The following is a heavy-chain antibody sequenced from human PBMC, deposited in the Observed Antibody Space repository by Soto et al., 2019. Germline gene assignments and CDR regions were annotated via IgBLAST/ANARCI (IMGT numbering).Heavy chain of an antibody. Sequence: QVQLVQSGAEVKKPGASVKVSFKASGYTFTGYYMHWVRQAPGQGLEGMGWINPNSGGTNYAQKFQGRVTMTRDTSISTAYMELSRLRSDDTAVYYCARAMNSITIFGVANDAFDIWGQGTMVTVSS. CDR2: INPNSGGT. J-gene: IGHJ3*02. D-gene: IGHD3-3*01. V-gene: IGHV1-2*02. CDR3: ARAMNSITIFGVANDAFDI. CDR1: GYTFTGYY.